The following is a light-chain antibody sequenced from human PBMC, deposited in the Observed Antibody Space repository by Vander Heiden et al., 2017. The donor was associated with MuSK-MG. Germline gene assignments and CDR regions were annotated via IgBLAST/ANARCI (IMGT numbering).Light chain of an antibody. V-gene: IGKV3-20*01. CDR3: QQYDDSEWT. CDR1: QSVTGSY. CDR2: GAS. J-gene: IGKJ2*02. Sequence: EIVLTQSPVTLSLSPGARATLSCRASQSVTGSYLAWYQQKSGQAPRLLIYGASSRATGIPDRFSGSGSGTDFTLTITRLEPEDFAVYYCQQYDDSEWTFGQGTKVEI.